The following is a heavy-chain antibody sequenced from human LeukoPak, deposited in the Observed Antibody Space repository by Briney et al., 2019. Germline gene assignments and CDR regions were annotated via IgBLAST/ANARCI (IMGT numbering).Heavy chain of an antibody. D-gene: IGHD6-19*01. CDR2: IDWDDDK. V-gene: IGHV2-70*11. Sequence: SGPALVKPTQTLTLTCTFSGFSLSTSGMCVSWILQPPGKALEWLARIDWDDDKSYSTSLKTRLTISKDTSKNQVVLTMTNMDPVDTATYYCARMAGSVAGTTFGMDVWGQGTTVTVSS. CDR1: GFSLSTSGMC. CDR3: ARMAGSVAGTTFGMDV. J-gene: IGHJ6*02.